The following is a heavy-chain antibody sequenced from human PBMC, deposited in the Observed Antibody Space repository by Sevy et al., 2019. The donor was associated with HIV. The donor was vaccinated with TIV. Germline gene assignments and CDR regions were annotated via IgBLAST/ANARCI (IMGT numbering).Heavy chain of an antibody. CDR2: ISYDGSNK. V-gene: IGHV3-30*04. CDR3: ARDQGAVVIVAATLFEY. Sequence: GVSLRLSCAASGFTFSSYAMHWVRQAPGKGLEWVAVISYDGSNKYYADSVKGRFTISRDNSKNTLYLEMNSLRTEDTTVYYCARDQGAVVIVAATLFEYWGQGTLVTVSS. J-gene: IGHJ4*02. CDR1: GFTFSSYA. D-gene: IGHD2-15*01.